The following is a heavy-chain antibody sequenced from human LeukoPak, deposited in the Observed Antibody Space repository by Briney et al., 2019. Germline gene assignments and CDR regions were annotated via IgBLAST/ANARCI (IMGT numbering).Heavy chain of an antibody. Sequence: KTSETLSLTCAVSGGPISSTNWWSWVRQPPGKGLEWIGEIYHSGSTNYNPSPRSRITISVDKSKDQFSLRLSSVTAADTAVYYCARKIGSSGAFDIWGQGTMVTVSS. CDR3: ARKIGSSGAFDI. V-gene: IGHV4-4*02. J-gene: IGHJ3*02. CDR1: GGPISSTNW. D-gene: IGHD1-26*01. CDR2: IYHSGST.